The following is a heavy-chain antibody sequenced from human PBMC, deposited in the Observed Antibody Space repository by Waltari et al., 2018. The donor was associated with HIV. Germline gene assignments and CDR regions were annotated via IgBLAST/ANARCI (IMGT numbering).Heavy chain of an antibody. J-gene: IGHJ4*02. CDR2: IWYDGTDE. CDR1: GFTFRSYG. CDR3: ARERGYTSPFDY. V-gene: IGHV3-33*01. D-gene: IGHD5-18*01. Sequence: QVQLVESGGGVVEPGRSLRLTCATSGFTFRSYGIHWVRQAPGRGGEWVAVIWYDGTDEYYVDSVKGRFTISRDNSKNTVYLQMSSLRAEDTGVYFCARERGYTSPFDYWGQGTLVTVSS.